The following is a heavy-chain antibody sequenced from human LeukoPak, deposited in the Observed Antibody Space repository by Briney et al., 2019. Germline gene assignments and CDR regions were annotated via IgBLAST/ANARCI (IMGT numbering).Heavy chain of an antibody. V-gene: IGHV5-51*01. J-gene: IGHJ4*02. Sequence: GESLKISCKASGYSFPDYWIGWVRQMPGKGLEWMGLIYPGDSDTRYSPSFQGQVTISADKSISTAYLQWSTLKASDTALYHCATALSSGDSYYFDYWGQGTLVTVSS. CDR3: ATALSSGDSYYFDY. D-gene: IGHD3-3*01. CDR1: GYSFPDYW. CDR2: IYPGDSDT.